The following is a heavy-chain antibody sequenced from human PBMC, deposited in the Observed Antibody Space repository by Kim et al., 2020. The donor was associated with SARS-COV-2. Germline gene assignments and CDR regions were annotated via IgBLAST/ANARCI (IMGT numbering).Heavy chain of an antibody. Sequence: GGSLRLSCAASGFTFSSYWMHWVRQAPGKGLVWVSRINSDGSNTIYADSVKGRFTISRDNAKNTLYLEMNSLRAEDTAVYYCTRAGGDYYDSSGLDYWGQGTLVTVSS. CDR1: GFTFSSYW. D-gene: IGHD3-22*01. CDR2: INSDGSNT. CDR3: TRAGGDYYDSSGLDY. J-gene: IGHJ4*02. V-gene: IGHV3-74*01.